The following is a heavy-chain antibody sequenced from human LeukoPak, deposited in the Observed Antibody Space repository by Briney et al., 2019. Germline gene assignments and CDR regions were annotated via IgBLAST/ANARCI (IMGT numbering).Heavy chain of an antibody. V-gene: IGHV4-34*01. CDR1: GGSFSGYY. J-gene: IGHJ4*02. CDR3: ASNVDYGGNSVGY. D-gene: IGHD4-23*01. CDR2: INHSGST. Sequence: PSETLSLTCAVYGGSFSGYYWSWIRQPPGRGLGWIGEINHSGSTNYNPSLKSRVTISVDTSKNQFSLKLSSVTAADTAVYYCASNVDYGGNSVGYWGQGTLVTVSS.